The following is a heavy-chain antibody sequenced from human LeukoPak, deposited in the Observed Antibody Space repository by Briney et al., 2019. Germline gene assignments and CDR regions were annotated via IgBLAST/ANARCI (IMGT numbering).Heavy chain of an antibody. Sequence: PSETLSPTCTVSGGSVSSYYWSWIRQPPGKGLEWIGYIYYSGSTNYNPSLKSRVTTSVDTSKNQFSLKLSSVTAADTAVYYCAGAQKLPQYYFDYWGQGTLVTVSS. J-gene: IGHJ4*02. CDR2: IYYSGST. CDR3: AGAQKLPQYYFDY. CDR1: GGSVSSYY. V-gene: IGHV4-59*02. D-gene: IGHD2-15*01.